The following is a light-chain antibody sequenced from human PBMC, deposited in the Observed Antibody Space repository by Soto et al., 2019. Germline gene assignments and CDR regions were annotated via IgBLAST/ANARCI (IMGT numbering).Light chain of an antibody. Sequence: EIVLTQSPATLSLSPGERATLSCWASQSVSNYFVWYQQKPGQAPRLLIYDASKRATGIPARFSGSGSGTDFTLTISSLEPEDFAVYYCQQRSIWPWTFGPGTKV. J-gene: IGKJ1*01. V-gene: IGKV3-11*01. CDR3: QQRSIWPWT. CDR2: DAS. CDR1: QSVSNY.